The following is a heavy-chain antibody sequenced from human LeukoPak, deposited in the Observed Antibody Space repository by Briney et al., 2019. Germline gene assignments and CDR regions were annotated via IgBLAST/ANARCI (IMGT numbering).Heavy chain of an antibody. CDR1: GFTFSSYS. D-gene: IGHD3-10*01. Sequence: PGGSLRLSCAASGFTFSSYSMNWVRQAPGKGLEWVSSISSSSSYIYYADSVKGRFTISRDNAKNSLYLQMNRLRAEDTAVYYCASVDAMVRGVIVAFDIWGQGTMVTVSS. CDR3: ASVDAMVRGVIVAFDI. CDR2: ISSSSSYI. J-gene: IGHJ3*02. V-gene: IGHV3-21*01.